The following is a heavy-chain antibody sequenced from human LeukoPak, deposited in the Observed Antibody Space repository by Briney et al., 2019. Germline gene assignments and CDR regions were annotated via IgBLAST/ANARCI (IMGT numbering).Heavy chain of an antibody. Sequence: ASVKVSCKASGYTLTNFYIHWVRQAPGQGLEWMGIINHRGDDTKYAQKFQGRVTVTRNTSTSTVQMELSSLRYEDTAIYYCARANHGVAAADHYYYYYYMDVWGKGTTVTVSS. CDR3: ARANHGVAAADHYYYYYYMDV. V-gene: IGHV1-46*01. CDR1: GYTLTNFY. CDR2: INHRGDDT. D-gene: IGHD6-13*01. J-gene: IGHJ6*03.